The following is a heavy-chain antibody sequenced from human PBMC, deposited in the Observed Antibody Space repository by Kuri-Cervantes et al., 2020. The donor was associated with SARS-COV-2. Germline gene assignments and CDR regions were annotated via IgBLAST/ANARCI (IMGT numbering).Heavy chain of an antibody. Sequence: SETLSLTCTVSGGSISSYYWSWIRQPPGKGLEWIGYIYYSGSTNYNPSLKSRVTISVDTSKNQFSLKLSPVTAADTAVYYCARDAAYCSGGSCYSVGLDYWGQGTLVTVSS. CDR3: ARDAAYCSGGSCYSVGLDY. V-gene: IGHV4-59*01. CDR1: GGSISSYY. CDR2: IYYSGST. D-gene: IGHD2-15*01. J-gene: IGHJ4*02.